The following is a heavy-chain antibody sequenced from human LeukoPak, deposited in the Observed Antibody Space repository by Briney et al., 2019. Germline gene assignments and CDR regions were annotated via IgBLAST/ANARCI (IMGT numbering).Heavy chain of an antibody. CDR2: ISYSGST. Sequence: PSETLSLTCTVSGASINSSSYFWGWIRQPPGKGLEWIGTISYSGSTNYNPSLKSRVTISVDTSKNQLSLKLSSVTAADTAVYYCARRNGGFDYWGQGTLVTVSS. CDR3: ARRNGGFDY. CDR1: GASINSSSYF. J-gene: IGHJ4*02. V-gene: IGHV4-39*07. D-gene: IGHD1-1*01.